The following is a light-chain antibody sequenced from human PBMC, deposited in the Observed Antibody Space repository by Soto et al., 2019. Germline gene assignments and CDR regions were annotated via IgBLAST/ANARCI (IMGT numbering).Light chain of an antibody. CDR1: HSIRTK. V-gene: IGKV3-15*01. CDR2: DVA. J-gene: IGKJ2*01. Sequence: EIVLTTSTDTLSVSPGESAPLSCRSSHSIRTKLAWYQHSPAQPPRRLIYDVANRATGIPARFSGSGSGAEFTLTISSLQSEDCAIYYCQQYDNWPPEYTFGQGTKWISN. CDR3: QQYDNWPPEYT.